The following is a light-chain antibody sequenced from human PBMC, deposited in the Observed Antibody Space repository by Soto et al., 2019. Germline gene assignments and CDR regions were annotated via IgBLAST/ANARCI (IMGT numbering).Light chain of an antibody. CDR3: QQYGSSLPVT. CDR1: QSLTNNY. Sequence: EIVLTQSPGTLSLSPGERATLSCRTSQSLTNNYLAWYQQKPGQAPRLLIYAASSRATGIPDRFSGSGSETDFTLTISRLEHEDFAVYYCQQYGSSLPVTFGGGTNVETK. V-gene: IGKV3-20*01. J-gene: IGKJ4*01. CDR2: AAS.